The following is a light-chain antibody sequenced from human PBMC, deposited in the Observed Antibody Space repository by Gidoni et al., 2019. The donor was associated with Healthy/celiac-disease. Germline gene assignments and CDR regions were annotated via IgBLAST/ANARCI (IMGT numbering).Light chain of an antibody. V-gene: IGLV1-44*01. J-gene: IGLJ3*02. Sequence: QSVLTQPPSASGTPGQRVTISCSGSSSNNGSNTVNWYQPLPGTAPKLLIYSNNQRPSGVPSRFSGSKSGTSASLAISGLQSEDEADYYCAAWDDSLNGPVFGGGTKLTVL. CDR3: AAWDDSLNGPV. CDR1: SSNNGSNT. CDR2: SNN.